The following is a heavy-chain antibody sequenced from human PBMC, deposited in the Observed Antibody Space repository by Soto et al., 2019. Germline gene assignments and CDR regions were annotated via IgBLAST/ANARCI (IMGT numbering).Heavy chain of an antibody. CDR2: IYSGGNT. Sequence: EVQLVASGVGLVQPGGSLRLSCAASGFTVSNNHMIWVRQAPGKGLEWVAVIYSGGNTYYADSVKGRFTMSRDTSKNTLYLQMNSLTGEDTALYYCVRGLDTTYWRMDVWGTGTTVTVSS. CDR1: GFTVSNNH. V-gene: IGHV3-66*01. CDR3: VRGLDTTYWRMDV. J-gene: IGHJ6*04. D-gene: IGHD1-1*01.